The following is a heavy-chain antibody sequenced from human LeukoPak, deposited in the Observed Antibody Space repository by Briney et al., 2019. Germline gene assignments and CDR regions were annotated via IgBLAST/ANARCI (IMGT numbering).Heavy chain of an antibody. Sequence: GGSLRLSCAASGFTFSDYYMSWIRQAPGKGLEWVSYISSSGSTIYYADSVKGRFTISRDNAKNSLYLQMNSLRAEDTAVYYCARDTPYSSGWYLAFDYWGQGTLVTVSS. D-gene: IGHD6-19*01. J-gene: IGHJ4*02. CDR1: GFTFSDYY. CDR3: ARDTPYSSGWYLAFDY. V-gene: IGHV3-11*01. CDR2: ISSSGSTI.